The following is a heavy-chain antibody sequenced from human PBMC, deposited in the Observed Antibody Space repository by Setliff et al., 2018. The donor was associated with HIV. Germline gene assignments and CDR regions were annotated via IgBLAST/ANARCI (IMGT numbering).Heavy chain of an antibody. V-gene: IGHV4-59*01. D-gene: IGHD3-10*01. CDR3: ARIAWKQGAVGSFWDN. Sequence: SETLSLTCAVSGGSISSYYWSWIRQPPEKGLEWIGYIYNSGITSYNPSLKSRVTMSMDMSKNLFSLNLSSVTAADSAVYYCARIAWKQGAVGSFWDNWGQGGLVTVSS. CDR1: GGSISSYY. CDR2: IYNSGIT. J-gene: IGHJ4*02.